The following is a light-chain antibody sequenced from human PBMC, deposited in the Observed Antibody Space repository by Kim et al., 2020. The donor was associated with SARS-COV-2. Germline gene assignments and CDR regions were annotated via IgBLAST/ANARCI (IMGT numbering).Light chain of an antibody. CDR3: SSYTSSITYV. Sequence: GQSITISCTGTSSDVGTYNYVAWYQQHPDKAPKLIIYDVSNRPSGVSNRFSGSKSGNTASLTISGLQAEDEADYYCSSYTSSITYVFGTGTKVTVL. J-gene: IGLJ1*01. CDR1: SSDVGTYNY. CDR2: DVS. V-gene: IGLV2-14*03.